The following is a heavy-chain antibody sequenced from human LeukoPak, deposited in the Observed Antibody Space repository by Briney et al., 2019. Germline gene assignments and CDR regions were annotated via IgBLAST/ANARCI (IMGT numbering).Heavy chain of an antibody. CDR2: IYSGGST. V-gene: IGHV3-53*01. CDR3: AKGIGNRGYYYYMDV. J-gene: IGHJ6*03. D-gene: IGHD2/OR15-2a*01. Sequence: GGSLRLSCAASGFTVSSNYMSWVRQAPGKGLEWVSVIYSGGSTYYADSVKGRFTISRDNSKNTLYLQMNSLRAEDTAAYYCAKGIGNRGYYYYMDVWGKGTTVIISS. CDR1: GFTVSSNY.